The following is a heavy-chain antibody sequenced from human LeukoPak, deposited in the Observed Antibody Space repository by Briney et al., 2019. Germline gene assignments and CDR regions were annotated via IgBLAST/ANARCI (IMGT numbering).Heavy chain of an antibody. CDR1: GFTFSSYG. CDR2: IRYDGSNK. V-gene: IGHV3-30*02. Sequence: GGSLRLSCAASGFTFSSYGMHWVRQAPGKGLEWVAFIRYDGSNKYYADSVKGRFTISRDNSKNTRYLQMNSLRAEDTAVYYCAKDLGYSSSYNITLLDYWGQGTLVTVSS. D-gene: IGHD6-19*01. CDR3: AKDLGYSSSYNITLLDY. J-gene: IGHJ4*02.